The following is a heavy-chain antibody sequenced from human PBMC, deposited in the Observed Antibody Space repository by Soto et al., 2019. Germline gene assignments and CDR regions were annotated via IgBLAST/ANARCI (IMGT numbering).Heavy chain of an antibody. V-gene: IGHV3-48*02. J-gene: IGHJ6*02. CDR3: ARDGSRGYDMDV. CDR2: ISNTARTI. Sequence: EVQVVESGGGLIQPGGSLRLSCAGSGFDFSNYNMDWVRQAPGKGLEWISYISNTARTIFYADSVKCRFTISRENARNSLFLQMNSLRDEDTTVYYCARDGSRGYDMDVWGQGTTVTVSS. CDR1: GFDFSNYN. D-gene: IGHD1-1*01.